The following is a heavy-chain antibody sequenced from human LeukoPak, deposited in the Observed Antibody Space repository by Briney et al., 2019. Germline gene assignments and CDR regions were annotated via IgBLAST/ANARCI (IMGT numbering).Heavy chain of an antibody. CDR1: GFTFDDYD. J-gene: IGHJ5*02. CDR2: ISWNSVRI. V-gene: IGHV3-9*01. Sequence: PGGSLRLSCVASGFTFDDYDLNWVRQAPGKGLGWVSGISWNSVRIGYADSVKGRFTISRDNAKKSLYLQMNSLRPDDTAFYYCAKHRASSGWHGSEGLDHWGQGIPVTVSS. CDR3: AKHRASSGWHGSEGLDH. D-gene: IGHD3-22*01.